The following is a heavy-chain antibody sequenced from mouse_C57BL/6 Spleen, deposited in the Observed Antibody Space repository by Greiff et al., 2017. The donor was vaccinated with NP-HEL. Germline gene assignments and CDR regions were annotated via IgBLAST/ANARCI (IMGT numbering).Heavy chain of an antibody. CDR2: IYPGDGDT. CDR1: GYAFSSSW. Sequence: QVQLQQSGPELVKPGASVKISCKASGYAFSSSWMNWVKQRPGKGLEWIGRIYPGDGDTNYNGKFKGKATLTADKSSSTAYMQLSSLTSEDSAVYCCARTPQHRPAMDDWGQGTSVTVSS. J-gene: IGHJ4*01. D-gene: IGHD3-2*02. V-gene: IGHV1-82*01. CDR3: ARTPQHRPAMDD.